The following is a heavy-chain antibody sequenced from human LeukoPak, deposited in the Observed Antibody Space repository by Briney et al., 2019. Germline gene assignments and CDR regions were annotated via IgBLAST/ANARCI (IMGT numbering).Heavy chain of an antibody. CDR2: IYSSGST. J-gene: IGHJ4*02. CDR1: GFAISSNY. V-gene: IGHV3-66*01. D-gene: IGHD1-26*01. CDR3: AKFAGGGSYSFDY. Sequence: GGSLRLSCAASGFAISSNYMNWVRQAPGKGLEWVSVIYSSGSTYYADSVKGRFTISRDNSKNTLYLQMNSLRAEDTAVYYCAKFAGGGSYSFDYWGQGTLVTVSS.